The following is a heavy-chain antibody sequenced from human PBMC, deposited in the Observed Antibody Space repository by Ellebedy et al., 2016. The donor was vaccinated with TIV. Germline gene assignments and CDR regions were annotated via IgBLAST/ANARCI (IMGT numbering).Heavy chain of an antibody. D-gene: IGHD4-17*01. J-gene: IGHJ4*02. CDR3: AKFPSVTTPDVDF. V-gene: IGHV3-23*01. CDR2: IGGSGGRA. Sequence: GESLKISCAASGFTFSTYALTWVRQAPGRGLEWVSAIGGSGGRANYADSVRGRFTISRDNSKSTLFLSMNNLSADDTAVYYCAKFPSVTTPDVDFWGQGTLVTVSS. CDR1: GFTFSTYA.